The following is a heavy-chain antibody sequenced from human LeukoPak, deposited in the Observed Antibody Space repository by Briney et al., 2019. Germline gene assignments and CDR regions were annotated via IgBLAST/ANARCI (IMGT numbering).Heavy chain of an antibody. CDR1: VGTLSSYV. CDR2: IIPILGIA. CDR3: ARDRCSSTSCYLHQFDP. D-gene: IGHD2-2*01. Sequence: ASVKVSCVASVGTLSSYVISWVRQAPGQGLEGMGRIIPILGIANDAQKFQGRVTITEDKSKSTAYMERSSLRSEDTAVYYCARDRCSSTSCYLHQFDPWGQGTLVTVSS. V-gene: IGHV1-69*04. J-gene: IGHJ5*02.